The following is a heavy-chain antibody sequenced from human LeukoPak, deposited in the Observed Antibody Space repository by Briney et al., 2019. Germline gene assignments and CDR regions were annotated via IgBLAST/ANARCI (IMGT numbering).Heavy chain of an antibody. CDR2: IWYDGSNK. V-gene: IGHV3-33*01. J-gene: IGHJ4*02. Sequence: GGSLRLSCGAPGFTFSSYGMHWVRKAPGKGVEWVAVIWYDGSNKYYADSVKGRFTISRDNSKNTLYLQMSSLRAEDTAVYYCAREPYIVVVVAATDYWGQGTLVTVSS. D-gene: IGHD2-15*01. CDR3: AREPYIVVVVAATDY. CDR1: GFTFSSYG.